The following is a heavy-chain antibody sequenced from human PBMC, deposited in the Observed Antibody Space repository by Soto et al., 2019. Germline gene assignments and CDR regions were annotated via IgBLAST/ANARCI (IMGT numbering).Heavy chain of an antibody. J-gene: IGHJ5*02. Sequence: ASVKVSCKASGGTFSSYAISWVRQAPGQGLEWMGGISANNGNTNYAQKLQGRVTMTTDTSTSTAYMELRSLRSDDTAVYYCARDPVVPAVLDPWGQGTLVTVSS. CDR2: ISANNGNT. CDR3: ARDPVVPAVLDP. D-gene: IGHD2-2*01. V-gene: IGHV1-18*01. CDR1: GGTFSSYA.